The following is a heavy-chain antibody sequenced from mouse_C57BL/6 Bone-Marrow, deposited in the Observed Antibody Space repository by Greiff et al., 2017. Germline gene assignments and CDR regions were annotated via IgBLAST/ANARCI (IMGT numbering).Heavy chain of an antibody. D-gene: IGHD1-1*01. Sequence: EVKVVESEGGLVQPGSSMKLSCTASGFTFSDYYMAWVRQVPEKGLEWVANINYDGSSTYYLDSLKSRFIISRDNAKNILYLQMSSLKSEDTATYYCARAAHYYGSSYHGYFDVWGTGTTVTVSS. CDR2: INYDGSST. J-gene: IGHJ1*03. CDR3: ARAAHYYGSSYHGYFDV. CDR1: GFTFSDYY. V-gene: IGHV5-16*01.